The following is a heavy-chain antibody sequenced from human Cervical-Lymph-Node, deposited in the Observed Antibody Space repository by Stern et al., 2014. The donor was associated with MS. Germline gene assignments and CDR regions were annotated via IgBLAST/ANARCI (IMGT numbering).Heavy chain of an antibody. CDR1: GGTFNNYA. Sequence: MQLVESGAEVKKPGSSVTVSCKASGGTFNNYAIAWVQQAPGQGPEWMGGIIPILGTVTYAKRFEGRVTITADDFSTTAYMELTSLRSEDTAVYYCARDRSLGVTPFFDSWGQGTLVTVSS. CDR3: ARDRSLGVTPFFDS. J-gene: IGHJ4*02. V-gene: IGHV1-69*01. CDR2: IIPILGTV.